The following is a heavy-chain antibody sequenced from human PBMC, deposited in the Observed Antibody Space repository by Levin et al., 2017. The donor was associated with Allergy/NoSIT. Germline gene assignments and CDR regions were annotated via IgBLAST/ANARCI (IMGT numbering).Heavy chain of an antibody. Sequence: GGSLRLSCAASGFSFGTYEMNWIRQAPGKGLEWVSHISSNSRTTHYADSVKGRFTISRDNAKNSLFLQMDSLRVEDTAIYYCARPGRSDYEGYWGQGTLVTVSS. CDR2: ISSNSRTT. CDR3: ARPGRSDYEGY. V-gene: IGHV3-48*03. J-gene: IGHJ4*02. D-gene: IGHD5-12*01. CDR1: GFSFGTYE.